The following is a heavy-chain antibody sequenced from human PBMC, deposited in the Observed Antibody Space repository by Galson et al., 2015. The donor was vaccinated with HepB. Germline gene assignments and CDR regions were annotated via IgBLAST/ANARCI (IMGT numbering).Heavy chain of an antibody. D-gene: IGHD2-21*01. V-gene: IGHV1-69*13. CDR1: GGTFSSYA. CDR3: ARRILGDPRNWFDP. Sequence: SVKVSCKASGGTFSSYAISWVRQAPGQGLEWMGGIIPIFGTANYAQKFQGRVTITADESTSTAYMELSSLRSEDTAVCYCARRILGDPRNWFDPWGQGTLVTVSS. J-gene: IGHJ5*02. CDR2: IIPIFGTA.